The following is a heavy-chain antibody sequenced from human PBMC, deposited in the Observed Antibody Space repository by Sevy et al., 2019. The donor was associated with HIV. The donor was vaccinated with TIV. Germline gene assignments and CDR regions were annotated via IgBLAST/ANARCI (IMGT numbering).Heavy chain of an antibody. CDR3: AKLPSTVMFREKGY. D-gene: IGHD3-10*01. CDR2: ISHDGRST. V-gene: IGHV3-33*05. CDR1: GFTFSGHG. J-gene: IGHJ4*02. Sequence: GGSLRLSCATSGFTFSGHGMHWVRHAPGKGLEWLAVISHDGRSTFDAASVKGRFIISRDNSKNTVSLQMSSLRAEDTAIYYCAKLPSTVMFREKGYWGQGTRVTVSS.